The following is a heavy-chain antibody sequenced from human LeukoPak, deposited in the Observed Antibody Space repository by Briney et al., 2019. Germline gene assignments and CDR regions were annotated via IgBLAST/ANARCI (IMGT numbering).Heavy chain of an antibody. CDR2: IYYSGST. J-gene: IGHJ4*02. CDR3: ARGPSNWGYFDY. CDR1: GGSISGYY. D-gene: IGHD7-27*01. V-gene: IGHV4-59*01. Sequence: PSETLSLTCNVSGGSISGYYWSWIRQPPEKGLEWIGYIYYSGSTNYNPSLKSRVTISVDTSKNQFSLKLSSVTAADTAVYCCARGPSNWGYFDYWGQGTLVTVSS.